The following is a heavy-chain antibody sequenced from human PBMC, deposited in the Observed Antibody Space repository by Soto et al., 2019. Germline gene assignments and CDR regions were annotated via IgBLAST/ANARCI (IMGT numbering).Heavy chain of an antibody. J-gene: IGHJ4*02. CDR3: AKSFSSNWYDYFNY. CDR1: GFTFSIYA. CDR2: ISGSGSGT. D-gene: IGHD6-13*01. V-gene: IGHV3-23*01. Sequence: PGGSLRLSCAASGFTFSIYAMSWVRQAPGKGLEWVSAISGSGSGTYYADSVKGRFTISRDTSKNTLYLQMNSLRAEDTALYYCAKSFSSNWYDYFNYWGQGSLVTVSS.